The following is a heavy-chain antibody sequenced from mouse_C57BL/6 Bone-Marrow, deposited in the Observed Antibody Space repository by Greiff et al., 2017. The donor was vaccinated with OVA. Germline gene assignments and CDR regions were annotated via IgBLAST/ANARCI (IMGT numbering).Heavy chain of an antibody. V-gene: IGHV1-19*01. J-gene: IGHJ4*01. CDR1: GYTFTDYY. CDR2: INPYNGGT. Sequence: VQLQQSGPVLVKPGASVKMSCKASGYTFTDYYMNWVKQSHGKSLEWIGVINPYNGGTSYNQKFKGKATLTVDKSSSTAYMELNSLTSENSAVYYCARERLRRYAMDYWGQGTSVTVSS. CDR3: ARERLRRYAMDY. D-gene: IGHD1-2*01.